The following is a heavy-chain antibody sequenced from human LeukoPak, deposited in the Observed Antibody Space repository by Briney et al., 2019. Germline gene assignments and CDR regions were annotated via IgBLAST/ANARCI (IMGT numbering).Heavy chain of an antibody. J-gene: IGHJ4*02. D-gene: IGHD2-21*02. V-gene: IGHV1-2*02. CDR3: ARDEWAQVVTAIPGADY. CDR2: INPNSGGT. Sequence: ASVKVSCKASGYTFTGYYMHWVRQAPGQGLEWMGWINPNSGGTNYAQKFQGRVTITADKSTSTAYMELSSLRSEDTAVYYCARDEWAQVVTAIPGADYWGQGTLVTVSS. CDR1: GYTFTGYY.